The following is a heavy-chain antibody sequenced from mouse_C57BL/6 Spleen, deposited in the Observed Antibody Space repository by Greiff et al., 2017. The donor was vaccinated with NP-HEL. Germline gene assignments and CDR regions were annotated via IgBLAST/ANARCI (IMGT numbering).Heavy chain of an antibody. CDR3: ARDYYGSRGYFDV. CDR1: GFTFSSYA. V-gene: IGHV5-4*01. J-gene: IGHJ1*03. Sequence: EVKLVESGGGLVKPGGSLKLSCAASGFTFSSYAMSWVRQTPEKRLEWVATISDGGSYTYYPDNVKGRFTISRDNAKNNLYLQMSHLKFEDTAMYYCARDYYGSRGYFDVWGTGTTVTVSS. CDR2: ISDGGSYT. D-gene: IGHD1-2*01.